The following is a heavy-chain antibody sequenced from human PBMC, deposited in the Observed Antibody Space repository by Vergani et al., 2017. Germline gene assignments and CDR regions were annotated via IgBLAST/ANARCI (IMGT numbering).Heavy chain of an antibody. CDR1: GGSISSYY. J-gene: IGHJ5*02. V-gene: IGHV4-59*01. Sequence: QVQLQESGPGLVKPSETLSLTCTVSGGSISSYYWSWIRQPPGKGLEWIGYIHYSGSTNYNPSLQSRVTIAVDTTKDQFSLKLSAVTAADTAVYYCASLGGAAAGTGNWFDPWGQGTLVTVSS. CDR2: IHYSGST. CDR3: ASLGGAAAGTGNWFDP. D-gene: IGHD6-13*01.